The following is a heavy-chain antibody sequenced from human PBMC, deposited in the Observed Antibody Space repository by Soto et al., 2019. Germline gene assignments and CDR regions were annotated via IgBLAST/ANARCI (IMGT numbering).Heavy chain of an antibody. J-gene: IGHJ4*02. CDR1: GGSISSGGYY. CDR3: ARSGYKRTFDY. D-gene: IGHD1-20*01. V-gene: IGHV4-31*03. Sequence: SETLSLTCTVSGGSISSGGYYWSWIRQHPGKGLEWIGYIYYSGSTYYNPSLKSRVTISVDTSKNQFSLKLSSVTAADTAVYYCARSGYKRTFDYWGQGTLVTVS. CDR2: IYYSGST.